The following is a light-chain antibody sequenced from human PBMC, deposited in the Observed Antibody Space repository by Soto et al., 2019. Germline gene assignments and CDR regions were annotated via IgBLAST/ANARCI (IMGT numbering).Light chain of an antibody. Sequence: DIQMTQSPSTLSASVGDRVTITCRASQSISSWLAWYQQKPGKAPKLLIYKASSLESGVPSRFSGSASGTDFTLTISSLQPDDFATYFCQQYSTYSWTFGQGTKVDIK. V-gene: IGKV1-5*03. CDR1: QSISSW. CDR3: QQYSTYSWT. CDR2: KAS. J-gene: IGKJ1*01.